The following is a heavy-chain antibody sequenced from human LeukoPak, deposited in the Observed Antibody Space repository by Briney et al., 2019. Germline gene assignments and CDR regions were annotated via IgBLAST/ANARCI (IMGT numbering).Heavy chain of an antibody. V-gene: IGHV4-39*01. CDR1: GGSISSNSYY. CDR3: ARHPAGYYDSSGYYDY. Sequence: SETLSLTCTVSGGSISSNSYYWGWIRQPPGKGLEWIGSIYYSGSTYYNPSLKSRVTISVDTSKNQFSLKLSSVTAADTAVYYCARHPAGYYDSSGYYDYWGQGTLVTVSS. D-gene: IGHD3-22*01. CDR2: IYYSGST. J-gene: IGHJ4*02.